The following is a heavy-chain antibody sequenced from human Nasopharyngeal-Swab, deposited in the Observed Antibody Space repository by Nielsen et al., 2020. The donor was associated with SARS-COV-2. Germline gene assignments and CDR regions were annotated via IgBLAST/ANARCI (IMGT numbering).Heavy chain of an antibody. CDR1: GFTFSSYS. CDR3: ARTRYYDSSGYYPDY. Sequence: GESLKISCAASGFTFSSYSMNWVRQAPGKGLEWVSSISSRSGYIDYADSVEGRFTISRDNAKNSLYLQMHSLRAEDTAVYYCARTRYYDSSGYYPDYWGQGTLVTVSS. J-gene: IGHJ4*02. D-gene: IGHD3-22*01. V-gene: IGHV3-21*01. CDR2: ISSRSGYI.